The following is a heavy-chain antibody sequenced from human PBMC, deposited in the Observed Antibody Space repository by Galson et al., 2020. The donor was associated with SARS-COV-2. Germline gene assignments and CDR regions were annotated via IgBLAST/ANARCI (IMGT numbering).Heavy chain of an antibody. CDR1: GFTFSSYG. V-gene: IGHV3-33*06. CDR2: IWYDRSNK. D-gene: IGHD3-16*02. Sequence: GGSLRLSCAASGFTFSSYGMHWVRQAPGKGLEWVAVIWYDRSNKYYADSVKGRFTISRDNSKYTLYLQMNSLRAEDTAVYYCAKSGGVIAALDYWGQGTLVTVSS. CDR3: AKSGGVIAALDY. J-gene: IGHJ4*02.